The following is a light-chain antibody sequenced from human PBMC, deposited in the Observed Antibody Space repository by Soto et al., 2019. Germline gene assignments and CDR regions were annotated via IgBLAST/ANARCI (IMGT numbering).Light chain of an antibody. V-gene: IGKV3-20*01. CDR2: GAS. CDR3: QQYTDLPRT. Sequence: EVVLTQSPGTLSLSPGERATLSCRASQSVRSNSLAWFQQKPGQAPRLLIHGASNRATGIPDRFSGSGSGTDFTLTISRLEPEDFAVYYCQQYTDLPRTFGQGTKV. CDR1: QSVRSNS. J-gene: IGKJ1*01.